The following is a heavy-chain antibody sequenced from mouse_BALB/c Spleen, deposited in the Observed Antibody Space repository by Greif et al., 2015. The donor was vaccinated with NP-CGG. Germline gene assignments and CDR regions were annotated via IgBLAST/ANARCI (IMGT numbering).Heavy chain of an antibody. Sequence: DVKLVESGGGLVKPGGSLKLSCAASGFTFSSYAMSWVRQTPEKRLEWVATISSGGSYTYYPGSVKGRFTISRDNAKNTLYLRMSSLRSEDTAMYYCARRSYAWFAYWGQGTLVTVSA. CDR2: ISSGGSYT. J-gene: IGHJ3*01. D-gene: IGHD2-12*01. V-gene: IGHV5-9-1*01. CDR3: ARRSYAWFAY. CDR1: GFTFSSYA.